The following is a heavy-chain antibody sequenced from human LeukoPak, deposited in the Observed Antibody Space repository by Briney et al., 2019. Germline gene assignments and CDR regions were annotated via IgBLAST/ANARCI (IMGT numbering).Heavy chain of an antibody. CDR2: ISYDGSNK. D-gene: IGHD6-19*01. V-gene: IGHV3-30*04. J-gene: IGHJ4*02. CDR1: GFTFSSYA. CDR3: ARDLRHSSTDY. Sequence: GGSLRLSCAASGFTFSSYAMHWVRQAPGKGLEWVAVISYDGSNKYYADSVKGRFTISRENSKNTLYLQMNSLRAEDTAVYYCARDLRHSSTDYWGQGTLVTVSS.